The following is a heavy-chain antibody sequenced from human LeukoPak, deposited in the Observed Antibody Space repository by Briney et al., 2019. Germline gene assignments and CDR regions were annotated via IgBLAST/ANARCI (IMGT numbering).Heavy chain of an antibody. CDR3: AREGGDSSGWYGGYYFDY. V-gene: IGHV4-4*07. D-gene: IGHD6-19*01. Sequence: SETLSLTCTVSGGSISSYYWSWIRQPAGKGLEWIGRIYTSGSTNYNPSLKSRVTMSVDTSTNQFSLKLSPVTAADTAVYYCAREGGDSSGWYGGYYFDYWGQGTLVTVSS. J-gene: IGHJ4*02. CDR2: IYTSGST. CDR1: GGSISSYY.